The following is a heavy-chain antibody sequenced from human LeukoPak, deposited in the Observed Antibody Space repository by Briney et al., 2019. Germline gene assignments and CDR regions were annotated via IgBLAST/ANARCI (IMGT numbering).Heavy chain of an antibody. CDR1: GYSFTSYW. V-gene: IGHV5-51*01. Sequence: GESLKISCKGSGYSFTSYWIGWVRQMPGKGLEWMGIIYPGDSDTRYSPSFQGQVTISADKSISTAYLQWSSLKGSDTAMYYCARCGDLYGSGSYYDYWGQGTLVTVSS. J-gene: IGHJ4*02. CDR3: ARCGDLYGSGSYYDY. D-gene: IGHD3-10*01. CDR2: IYPGDSDT.